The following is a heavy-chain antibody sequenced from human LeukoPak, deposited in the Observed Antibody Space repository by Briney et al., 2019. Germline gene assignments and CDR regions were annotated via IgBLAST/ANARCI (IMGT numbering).Heavy chain of an antibody. CDR3: ARDSQQGLRRIWDY. CDR1: GFTFSSYA. D-gene: IGHD6-25*01. Sequence: GGSLRLSCAASGFTFSSYAMHWVRQAPGKGLEWVAVISYDGSNKYYADSVKGRFTISRDNSKNTLYLQINSLRAEDTAVYYCARDSQQGLRRIWDYWGQGTLVTVSS. V-gene: IGHV3-30-3*01. J-gene: IGHJ4*02. CDR2: ISYDGSNK.